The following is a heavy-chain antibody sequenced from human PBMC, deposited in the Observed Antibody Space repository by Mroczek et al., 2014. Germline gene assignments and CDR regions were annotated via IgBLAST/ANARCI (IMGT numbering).Heavy chain of an antibody. CDR3: ARSPPRTAMVKTKRGSNWFDP. CDR1: GGSINSYY. J-gene: IGHJ5*02. CDR2: IYYSGST. V-gene: IGHV4-59*01. Sequence: QVQLVQSGPGLVKPSETLSLTCTVSGGSINSYYWSWIRQPPGKGLEWIGYIYYSGSTNYNPSLKSRVTISVDTSKNQFSLKLSSVTAADTAVYYCARSPPRTAMVKTKRGSNWFDPWGQGTLVTVSS. D-gene: IGHD5-18*01.